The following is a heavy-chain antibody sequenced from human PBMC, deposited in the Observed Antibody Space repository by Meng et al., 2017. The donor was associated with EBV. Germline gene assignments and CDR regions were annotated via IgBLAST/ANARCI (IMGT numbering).Heavy chain of an antibody. V-gene: IGHV4-4*02. J-gene: IGHJ4*02. CDR2: IYHSGST. Sequence: QQPGPGRVIPSRISDLTCAVSGGSSRSSNWWSWVRQPPGKGLERIGEIYHSGSTNYNPSLKSRVTISVDKSKNQFPLKLSSVTAADTAVYYCVGTRTGTPDYWGQGTLVTSPQ. D-gene: IGHD1-1*01. CDR1: GGSSRSSNW. CDR3: VGTRTGTPDY.